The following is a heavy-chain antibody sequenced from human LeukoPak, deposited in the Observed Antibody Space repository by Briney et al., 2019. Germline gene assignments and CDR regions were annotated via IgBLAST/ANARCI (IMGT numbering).Heavy chain of an antibody. J-gene: IGHJ4*02. D-gene: IGHD3-9*01. V-gene: IGHV5-51*01. CDR2: IYPGDSGT. CDR1: GYRFSNYW. Sequence: GESLKISCKGSGYRFSNYWIAWVRQMPGKGLEWMGIIYPGDSGTRYSPSFQGQVTISADKSISTAYLQWSSLKASDTAMYFCARLTHYDILTGYYGSFDYWGQGTLVTVSS. CDR3: ARLTHYDILTGYYGSFDY.